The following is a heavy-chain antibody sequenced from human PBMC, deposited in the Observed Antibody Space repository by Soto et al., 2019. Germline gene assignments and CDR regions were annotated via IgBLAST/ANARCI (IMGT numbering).Heavy chain of an antibody. CDR3: ARHAYRNGYNYFDD. J-gene: IGHJ4*02. CDR2: IYYSGST. D-gene: IGHD5-12*01. Sequence: SETLSLTCTVSGGSISSSSYYWGWIRQPPGKGLEWIGSIYYSGSTYYNPSLKSRVTISVDTSKNQFSLKLSSVTAADTAVYYCARHAYRNGYNYFDDWGQGTLVTVAS. V-gene: IGHV4-39*01. CDR1: GGSISSSSYY.